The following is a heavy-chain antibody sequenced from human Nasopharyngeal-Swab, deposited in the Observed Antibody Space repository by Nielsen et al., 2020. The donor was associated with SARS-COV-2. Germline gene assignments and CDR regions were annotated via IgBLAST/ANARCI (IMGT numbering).Heavy chain of an antibody. J-gene: IGHJ4*02. CDR3: ARDSSLRWYSSSPPDY. V-gene: IGHV1-3*01. CDR1: GHTFTSYA. D-gene: IGHD6-6*01. CDR2: IDAGNGNT. Sequence: ASVKVSCKASGHTFTSYAMHWVRQAPGQRLEWMGWIDAGNGNTKYSQKFQGRVNITSDTSASTAYMDLSSLRSEDTAESYCARDSSLRWYSSSPPDYWGQGTMVTVSS.